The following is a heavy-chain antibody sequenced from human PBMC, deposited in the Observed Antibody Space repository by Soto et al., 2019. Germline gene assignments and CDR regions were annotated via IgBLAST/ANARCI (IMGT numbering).Heavy chain of an antibody. D-gene: IGHD5-12*01. CDR2: ISSSSSTI. CDR3: AKGSTYSGYDTYFDY. CDR1: GFTFSSYS. V-gene: IGHV3-48*01. Sequence: PGGSLRLSCAASGFTFSSYSMNWVRQAPGKGLEWVSYISSSSSTIYYADSVKGRFTISRDNSKNTLYLQMNSLRAEDTAVYYCAKGSTYSGYDTYFDYWGQGTLVTVSS. J-gene: IGHJ4*02.